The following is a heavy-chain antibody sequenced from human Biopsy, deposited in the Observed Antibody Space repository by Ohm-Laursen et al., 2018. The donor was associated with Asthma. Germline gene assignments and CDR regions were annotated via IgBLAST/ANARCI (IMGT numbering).Heavy chain of an antibody. Sequence: SLRLSCSASGFTFGDYCMSWVRQVPGQGLEWVANIKHDGSEKNHVDSLKGRFTISRDNAKNLLFLQMSSLRAEDTAVYYCARTFHLWSPYHAEHYQLWGQGTLVTVSS. CDR2: IKHDGSEK. D-gene: IGHD3-3*01. V-gene: IGHV3-7*01. CDR1: GFTFGDYC. J-gene: IGHJ1*01. CDR3: ARTFHLWSPYHAEHYQL.